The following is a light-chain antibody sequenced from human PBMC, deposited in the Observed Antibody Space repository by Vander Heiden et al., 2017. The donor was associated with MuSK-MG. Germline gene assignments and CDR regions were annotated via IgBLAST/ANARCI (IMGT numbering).Light chain of an antibody. V-gene: IGKV1-33*01. CDR2: DAS. J-gene: IGKJ3*01. Sequence: EIQMTQSPSPLSASVGDRVTITCQASQDIRNYLNWYQQKPGKAPKLLIYDASNLETGVPSRFSGSGSGTDFTFTISSLQPEDIDTYYCQQYHNLFTFGHGTKVDIK. CDR3: QQYHNLFT. CDR1: QDIRNY.